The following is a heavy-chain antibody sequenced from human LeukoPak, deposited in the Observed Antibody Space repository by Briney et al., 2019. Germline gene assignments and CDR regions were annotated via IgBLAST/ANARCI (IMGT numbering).Heavy chain of an antibody. CDR3: ARVGQWLDPFDY. V-gene: IGHV3-48*03. J-gene: IGHJ4*02. D-gene: IGHD6-19*01. CDR1: GFTFSAYE. CDR2: TSSGSSTI. Sequence: GGSLRLSCAASGFTFSAYEMNWVRQAPGQGQERDSYTSSGSSTIYYADSVKDRFTVSRDNAKNSLCLQMNSLRAEDTAVYYCARVGQWLDPFDYWGQGTLVTVSS.